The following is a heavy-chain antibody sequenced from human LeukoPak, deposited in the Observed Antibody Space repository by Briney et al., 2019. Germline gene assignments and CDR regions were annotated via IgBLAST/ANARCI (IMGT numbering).Heavy chain of an antibody. CDR1: GYTFTSYY. V-gene: IGHV1-46*01. J-gene: IGHJ4*02. Sequence: ASVKVSCKASGYTFTSYYMHWVRQAPGQGLEWMGIINPSGGSTSYAQKFQGRVTMTRDMSTSTVYMELSSLRSEDTAVYYCAKDLGKAYYYDSSGYLERYYWGQGTLVTVSS. D-gene: IGHD3-22*01. CDR3: AKDLGKAYYYDSSGYLERYY. CDR2: INPSGGST.